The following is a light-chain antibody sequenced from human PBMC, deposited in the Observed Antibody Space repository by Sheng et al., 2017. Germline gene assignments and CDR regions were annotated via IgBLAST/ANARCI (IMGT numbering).Light chain of an antibody. Sequence: SYVLTQPPSVSVAPGQTARITCGGTNIGDTNVQWYQQRPGQAPVXVVYADSDRPSGIPERLSGSNSRNTATLTISRVEVGDEADYYCQVFDGRSGHVVFGGGTKLTVL. J-gene: IGLJ2*01. CDR3: QVFDGRSGHVV. CDR2: ADS. V-gene: IGLV3-21*02. CDR1: NIGDTN.